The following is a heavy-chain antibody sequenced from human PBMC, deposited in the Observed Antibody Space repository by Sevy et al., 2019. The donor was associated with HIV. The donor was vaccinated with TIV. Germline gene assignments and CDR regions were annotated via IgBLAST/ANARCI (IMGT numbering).Heavy chain of an antibody. V-gene: IGHV3-23*01. CDR1: GFTFSTYA. Sequence: GGSLRLSCAASGFTFSTYAMNWVRQAPGRGLEWGSCISGSGGSTLYADSVKGRFTISRDNSRNTLYLHMDSLRADDTAVYFCAKDFYAGSGYYPQGAFDIWGQGTMVTVSS. CDR2: ISGSGGST. J-gene: IGHJ3*02. CDR3: AKDFYAGSGYYPQGAFDI. D-gene: IGHD3-22*01.